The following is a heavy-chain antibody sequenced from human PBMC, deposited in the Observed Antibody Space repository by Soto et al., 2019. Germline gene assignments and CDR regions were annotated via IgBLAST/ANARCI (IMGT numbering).Heavy chain of an antibody. CDR2: IGGNGFII. J-gene: IGHJ6*03. CDR3: AKALRLSLSVFCYIDV. D-gene: IGHD2-2*01. V-gene: IGHV3-23*01. CDR1: GFTFGGYA. Sequence: EVQLLESGGGLVQPGGSLRLSCVVSGFTFGGYAMSWVRQAPGKGPEWVAIIGGNGFIIDYADSVKGRFTISGDKSKSTLFMHMISLRADASCVCYCAKALRLSLSVFCYIDVWGRGTSVTVSS.